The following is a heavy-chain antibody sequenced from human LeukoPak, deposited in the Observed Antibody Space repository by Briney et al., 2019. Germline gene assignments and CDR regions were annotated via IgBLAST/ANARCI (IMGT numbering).Heavy chain of an antibody. CDR3: ARLPMVRGIIYYFDY. CDR1: GGSIGSSSCY. Sequence: SETLSLTCAVSGGSIGSSSCYWGWIRQPPGKGLECIGTIYYSGNTYYNPSLKSRATISVDRSKNQFSLKLSSVSAADTAVYYCARLPMVRGIIYYFDYWGQGTLVTVSS. CDR2: IYYSGNT. V-gene: IGHV4-39*01. J-gene: IGHJ4*02. D-gene: IGHD3-10*01.